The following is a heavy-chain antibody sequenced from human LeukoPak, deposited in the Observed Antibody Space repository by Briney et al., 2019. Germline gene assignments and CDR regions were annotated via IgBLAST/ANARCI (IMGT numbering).Heavy chain of an antibody. Sequence: PSETLSLTCTVSGGSISSYYWSWIRQPPGKGLEWIGYIYYSGSTNYNPSLKSRVTISVDTSKNQFSLKLSSVTAADTAVYYCARGTWALLSAYYFDYRGQGTLVTVSS. CDR2: IYYSGST. J-gene: IGHJ4*02. V-gene: IGHV4-59*01. CDR1: GGSISSYY. CDR3: ARGTWALLSAYYFDY. D-gene: IGHD1-26*01.